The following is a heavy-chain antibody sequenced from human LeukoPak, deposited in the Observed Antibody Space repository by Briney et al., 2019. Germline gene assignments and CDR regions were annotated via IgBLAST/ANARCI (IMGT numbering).Heavy chain of an antibody. CDR2: IYCDDDD. CDR1: GISLAPTGLG. CDR3: SHRLIKPPHDVFAT. D-gene: IGHD3-16*01. Sequence: ESGPTLVKPTETPTLTCTFSGISLAPTGLGVGWNRQPQVKALQGPAVIYCDDDDRYQPSLESRLTITKNTPKNQVFLKMPNMDSVDAATYYCSHRLIKPPHDVFATWGQGTKVAVSS. V-gene: IGHV2-5*02. J-gene: IGHJ3*02.